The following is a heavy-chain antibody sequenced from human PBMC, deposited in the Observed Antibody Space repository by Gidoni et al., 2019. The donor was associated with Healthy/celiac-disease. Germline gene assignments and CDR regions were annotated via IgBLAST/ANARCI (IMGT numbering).Heavy chain of an antibody. D-gene: IGHD3-10*01. CDR3: GNGRFGDIFDY. Sequence: QVQLVESGGGLVKPGGSLSLSCAASGFTFSDYYLRWFRQAPGKGREWVSYISSSGSTIYYADSVKGRFTISRDNAKNSLYLQMNSLRAEDTAVYYCGNGRFGDIFDYWGQGTLVTVSS. CDR1: GFTFSDYY. V-gene: IGHV3-11*01. CDR2: ISSSGSTI. J-gene: IGHJ4*02.